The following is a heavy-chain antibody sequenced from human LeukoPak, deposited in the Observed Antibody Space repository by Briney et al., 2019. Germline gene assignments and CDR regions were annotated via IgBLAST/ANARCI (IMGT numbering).Heavy chain of an antibody. D-gene: IGHD6-6*01. CDR2: ISAYSGNT. CDR3: ARDSEYSTSPGGFDP. J-gene: IGHJ5*02. Sequence: ASVKVSCKASGYTFTNYGISWVRQAPGQGLEWMGWISAYSGNTNYAQNLQGRVTMTTDASTSTAYMELSSLRSEDTAVYYCARDSEYSTSPGGFDPWGQGTLVTVSS. V-gene: IGHV1-18*01. CDR1: GYTFTNYG.